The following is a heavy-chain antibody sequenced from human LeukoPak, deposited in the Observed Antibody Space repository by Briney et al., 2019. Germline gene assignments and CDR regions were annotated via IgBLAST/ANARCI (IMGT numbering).Heavy chain of an antibody. V-gene: IGHV1-2*02. J-gene: IGHJ4*02. D-gene: IGHD4-11*01. CDR1: GYTFTDYY. CDR3: ARDRDYSNTERGFDY. CDR2: INPNSGET. Sequence: ASVSVSCKTSGYTFTDYYIHWVRQAPGQGLEGMGWINPNSGETNSAQKFQGRVTMTGDTSISTGYMELRRVTSDDTAVYYCARDRDYSNTERGFDYWGQGTLVSVSS.